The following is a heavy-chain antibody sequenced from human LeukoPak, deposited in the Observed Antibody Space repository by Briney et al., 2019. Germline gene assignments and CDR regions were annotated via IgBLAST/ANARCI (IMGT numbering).Heavy chain of an antibody. CDR1: GFTVNSNY. J-gene: IGHJ4*02. Sequence: PGGSLRLSCAASGFTVNSNYMCWVRQAPGKGLEWVSVVYSGDRTYYADSVKGRFTISRDDSTNTLYLLMNSLRAEDTAVYYCARGYLIDYWGQGTLVTVSS. CDR3: ARGYLIDY. CDR2: VYSGDRT. D-gene: IGHD1-26*01. V-gene: IGHV3-66*01.